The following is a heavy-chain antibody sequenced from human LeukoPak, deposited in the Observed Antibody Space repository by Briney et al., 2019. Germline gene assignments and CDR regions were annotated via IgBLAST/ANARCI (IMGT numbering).Heavy chain of an antibody. V-gene: IGHV3-30*02. J-gene: IGHJ4*02. CDR1: GFTFSSYG. CDR2: IRYDGSNK. Sequence: GVSLRLSCAASGFTFSSYGMPWVRQAPGKGLEWVAFIRYDGSNKYYADSVKGRFTISRDNSQNTLYLQMNSLRAEDTAVYYCANRVPAHWGQGTLVTVSS. CDR3: ANRVPAH.